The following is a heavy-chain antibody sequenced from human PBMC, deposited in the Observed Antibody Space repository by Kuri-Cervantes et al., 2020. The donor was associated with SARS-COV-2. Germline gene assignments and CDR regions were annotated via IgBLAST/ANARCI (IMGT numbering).Heavy chain of an antibody. CDR3: ARSTLDGYNYLVAFDI. CDR2: IIPILGIA. V-gene: IGHV1-69*10. CDR1: GYTFTSYA. D-gene: IGHD5-24*01. Sequence: SVNVSCKASGYTFTSYAISWVRQAPGQGLEWMGGIIPILGIANYAQKFQGRVTITADKSTSTAYMELSSLRSEDTAVYYCARSTLDGYNYLVAFDIWGQGTMVTVSS. J-gene: IGHJ3*02.